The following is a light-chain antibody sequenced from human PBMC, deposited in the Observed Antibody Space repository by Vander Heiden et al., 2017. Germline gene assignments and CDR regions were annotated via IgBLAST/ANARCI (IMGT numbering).Light chain of an antibody. CDR2: AAS. CDR1: RGISFY. Sequence: DIQLTQSPSFLSASVGDTITITCRASRGISFYLAWYQQKPGKAPKLLIYAASTLQEGGKSRFSSSGDGTGFTLTISGRQPGDFATYYCQHRNEDHPFFTFGHGTRVDIK. J-gene: IGKJ3*01. CDR3: QHRNEDHPFFT. V-gene: IGKV1-9*01.